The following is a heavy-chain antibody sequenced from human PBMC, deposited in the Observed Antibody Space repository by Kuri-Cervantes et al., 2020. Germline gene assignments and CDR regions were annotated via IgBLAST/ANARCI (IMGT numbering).Heavy chain of an antibody. D-gene: IGHD3-22*01. J-gene: IGHJ4*02. Sequence: ASVKVSCKASGFTFSSSVVQWVRQARGQRLEWIGWTVVGTGSANYAQKFQERVTITRDMSTSTAYMELSSLRSEDTAVYYCARAYDSSGFDYWGQGTLVTVSS. V-gene: IGHV1-58*01. CDR2: TVVGTGSA. CDR1: GFTFSSSV. CDR3: ARAYDSSGFDY.